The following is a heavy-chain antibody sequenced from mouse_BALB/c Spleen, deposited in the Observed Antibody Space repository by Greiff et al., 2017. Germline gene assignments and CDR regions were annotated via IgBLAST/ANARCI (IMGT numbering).Heavy chain of an antibody. CDR3: ARWGATLAMDY. V-gene: IGHV3-6*02. CDR2: ISYDGSN. Sequence: EVQRVESGPGLVKPSQSLSLTCSVTGYSITSGYYWNWIRQFPGNKLEWMGYISYDGSNNYNPSLKNRISITRDTSKNQFFLKLNSVTTEDTATYYCARWGATLAMDYWGQGTSVTVSS. D-gene: IGHD3-1*01. CDR1: GYSITSGYY. J-gene: IGHJ4*01.